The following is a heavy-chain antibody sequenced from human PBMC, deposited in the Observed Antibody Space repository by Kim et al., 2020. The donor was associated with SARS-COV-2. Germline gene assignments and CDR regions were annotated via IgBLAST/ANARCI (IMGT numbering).Heavy chain of an antibody. V-gene: IGHV4-39*07. Sequence: SETLSLTCTVSGGSISSSCYYWGWLRQPPGKGLVWIGYIYYSGSTYYHPSLKSPVTVAVATSKNQFSLRLSSVTAADTSVYYCATTISGDFAYWGQGTLVIVSS. CDR2: IYYSGST. J-gene: IGHJ4*02. CDR3: ATTISGDFAY. D-gene: IGHD3-10*01. CDR1: GGSISSSCYY.